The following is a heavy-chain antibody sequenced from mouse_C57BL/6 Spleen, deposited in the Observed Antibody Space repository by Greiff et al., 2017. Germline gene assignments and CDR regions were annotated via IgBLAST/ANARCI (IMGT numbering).Heavy chain of an antibody. Sequence: EVKLQESGPELVKPGASVKMSCKASGYTFTDYNMHWVKQSHGKSLEWIGYINPNNGGTSYNQKFKGKATLTVNKSSSTAYMELRSLTSEDSAVYYCARGDYYGSRAAMDYWGQGTSVTVSS. CDR2: INPNNGGT. CDR1: GYTFTDYN. V-gene: IGHV1-22*01. D-gene: IGHD1-1*01. CDR3: ARGDYYGSRAAMDY. J-gene: IGHJ4*01.